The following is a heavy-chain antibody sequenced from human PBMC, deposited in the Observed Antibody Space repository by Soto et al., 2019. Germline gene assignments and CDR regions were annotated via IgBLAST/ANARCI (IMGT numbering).Heavy chain of an antibody. D-gene: IGHD3-3*01. CDR2: ISYDGSNK. CDR1: GFTFSSYG. CDR3: AKGRFLEWLPPGEY. V-gene: IGHV3-30*18. J-gene: IGHJ4*02. Sequence: PGESLKISCAASGFTFSSYGMHWVRQAPGKGLEWVAVISYDGSNKYYADSVKGRFTISRDNSKNTLYLQMNSLRAEDTAVYYCAKGRFLEWLPPGEYWGKGTLVNVSA.